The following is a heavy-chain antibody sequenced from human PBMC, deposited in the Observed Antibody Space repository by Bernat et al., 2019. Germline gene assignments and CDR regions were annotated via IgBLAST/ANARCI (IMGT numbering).Heavy chain of an antibody. CDR3: ARDLGPSYSSGWYGWFDP. V-gene: IGHV4-59*01. CDR2: IYYSGST. D-gene: IGHD6-19*01. Sequence: QVQLQESGPGLVKPSETLSLTCTVSGGSISSYYWSWIRQPPGKGLEWIGYIYYSGSTNYNPSLKSRVTISVDTSKNRFSLKLSSVTAADTAVYYCARDLGPSYSSGWYGWFDPWGQGTLVTVSS. J-gene: IGHJ5*02. CDR1: GGSISSYY.